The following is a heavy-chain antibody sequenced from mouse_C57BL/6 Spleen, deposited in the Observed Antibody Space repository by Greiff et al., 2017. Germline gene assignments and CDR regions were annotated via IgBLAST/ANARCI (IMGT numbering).Heavy chain of an antibody. CDR1: GFTFSDYG. CDR3: ARHKDWGDLDD. CDR2: ISNLAYSI. Sequence: EVQGVESGGGLVQPGGSLKLSCAASGFTFSDYGMAWVRQAPRKGPEWVAFISNLAYSIYYADTVTGRFTISRENATNTLYLEMSSLRSEDTAMYYCARHKDWGDLDDWGQGSTLTVSS. J-gene: IGHJ2*01. V-gene: IGHV5-15*01. D-gene: IGHD4-1*01.